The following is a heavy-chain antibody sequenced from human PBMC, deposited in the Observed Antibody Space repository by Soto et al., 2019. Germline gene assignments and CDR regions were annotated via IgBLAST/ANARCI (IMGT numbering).Heavy chain of an antibody. CDR3: ARESGYSYGYRDY. Sequence: QVQLVQSGAEVKKPGSSVKVSCKASGGTFSSYTISWVRQAPGQGLEWMGRIIPILGIANYAQKFQGRVTITAHKATSTAYRELSSLRSEDTAVYYCARESGYSYGYRDYWGQGTLVTVSS. V-gene: IGHV1-69*02. D-gene: IGHD5-18*01. CDR1: GGTFSSYT. CDR2: IIPILGIA. J-gene: IGHJ4*02.